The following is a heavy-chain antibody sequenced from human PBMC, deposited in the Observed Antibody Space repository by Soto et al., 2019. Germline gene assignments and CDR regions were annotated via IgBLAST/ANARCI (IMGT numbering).Heavy chain of an antibody. D-gene: IGHD3-22*01. CDR2: ISYTGSTI. CDR1: EFTFSNYE. J-gene: IGHJ4*02. V-gene: IGHV3-48*03. Sequence: GGSRLSCVGSEFTFSNYEMNWVRQAPGKGLEWVSYISYTGSTIYYADSVRGRFTISRDNSKNSLYLQMNSLRAEDTAVYYCARGLRNYYDRSGLHYWGQGTLVTVSS. CDR3: ARGLRNYYDRSGLHY.